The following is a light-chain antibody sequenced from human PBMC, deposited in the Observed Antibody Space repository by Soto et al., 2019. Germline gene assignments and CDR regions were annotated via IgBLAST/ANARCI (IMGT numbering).Light chain of an antibody. J-gene: IGKJ3*01. CDR1: QSVSSSY. CDR2: GAS. CDR3: QHYGRELFT. V-gene: IGKV3-20*01. Sequence: EIVLTQSPGTLSLSPGERATLSCRASQSVSSSYLAWYQQKPGQAPRLLIYGASSRATGIPDRFSGSGSGTDFTLFISSLESEDFAVYSWQHYGRELFTFGPGTKVDVK.